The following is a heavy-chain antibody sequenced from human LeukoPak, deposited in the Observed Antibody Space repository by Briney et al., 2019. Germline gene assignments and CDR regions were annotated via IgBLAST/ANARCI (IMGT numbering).Heavy chain of an antibody. CDR2: IYYSGST. Sequence: SETLSLTCAVYGGSFSGYYWSWIRQPPGKGLEWIGYIYYSGSTNYNPSLKSRVTISVDTSKNQFSLNLSSVTAADTAVYYCARHAGYYYDSSGFLHDAFDIWGQGTMVTASS. CDR3: ARHAGYYYDSSGFLHDAFDI. J-gene: IGHJ3*02. CDR1: GGSFSGYY. V-gene: IGHV4-59*08. D-gene: IGHD3-22*01.